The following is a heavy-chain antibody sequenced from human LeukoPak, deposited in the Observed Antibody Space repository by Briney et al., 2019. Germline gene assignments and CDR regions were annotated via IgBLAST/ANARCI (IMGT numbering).Heavy chain of an antibody. CDR3: ARLGQSSSWYGRGGFDY. V-gene: IGHV3-23*01. Sequence: PGGSLRLSCAASGFTFSTYTMSWVRQAPGKGLEWVSTIRNSGSGTYYADSVKGRFTISRDDSRNTLYLQMNSLRAEDTAVYYCARLGQSSSWYGRGGFDYWGQGTLVTVSS. D-gene: IGHD6-13*01. CDR2: IRNSGSGT. CDR1: GFTFSTYT. J-gene: IGHJ4*02.